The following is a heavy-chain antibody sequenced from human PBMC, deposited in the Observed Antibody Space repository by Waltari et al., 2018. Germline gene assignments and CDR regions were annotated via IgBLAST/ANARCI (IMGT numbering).Heavy chain of an antibody. CDR2: FDPDDDPT. CDR3: ARGPVGAAIWFDL. D-gene: IGHD1-26*01. CDR1: GYTFTDYY. J-gene: IGHJ5*02. Sequence: EVQLVQSGAEVKMPGATVKVSCEASGYTFTDYYIHWLQPAPGKGPEWMGRFDPDDDPTIFAPRVQGRITITADTSTDTGHMELTSLRPEDTAVYYCARGPVGAAIWFDLWGQGTLVTVSS. V-gene: IGHV1-69-2*01.